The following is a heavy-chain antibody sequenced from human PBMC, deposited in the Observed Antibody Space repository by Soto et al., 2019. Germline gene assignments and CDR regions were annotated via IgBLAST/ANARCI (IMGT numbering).Heavy chain of an antibody. Sequence: ASVKVSCKASGYTFTSYDINWVRQATGQGLEWMGWMNPNSGNTGYAQKFQGRVTMTRNTSISTAYMELSSLRSEDTAVYYCATLSYYDFWSGYYAGGGNFDYWGQGTLVTVS. CDR1: GYTFTSYD. V-gene: IGHV1-8*01. J-gene: IGHJ4*02. CDR2: MNPNSGNT. CDR3: ATLSYYDFWSGYYAGGGNFDY. D-gene: IGHD3-3*01.